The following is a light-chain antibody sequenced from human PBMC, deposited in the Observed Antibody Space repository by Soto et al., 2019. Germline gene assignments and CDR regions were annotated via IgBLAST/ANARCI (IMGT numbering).Light chain of an antibody. CDR3: KQYGSSPRT. CDR2: GAY. J-gene: IGKJ1*01. V-gene: IGKV3-20*01. CDR1: QSVSSSY. Sequence: EIVLTQSPSNLSLSPGERATLSCRASQSVSSSYLAWYQQKPGQAHRLLIYGAYSRATGIQDRFSGSGSGTDFTLTIRRLEPEDFAVYYCKQYGSSPRTFGQGTKVDI.